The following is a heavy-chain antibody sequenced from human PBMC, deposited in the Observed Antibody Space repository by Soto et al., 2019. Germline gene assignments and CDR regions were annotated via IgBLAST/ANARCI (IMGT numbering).Heavy chain of an antibody. CDR2: IYPGDPDT. CDR1: GYSFTSYW. Sequence: GESLKISCKGSGYSFTSYWIGWVRQMPGKGLEWMGIIYPGDPDTRYSPSFQGQVTISADKSISTAYLQWSSLKASDTAMYYCARRGAGSYYLADYYYGMDVWGQGTTVTVSS. J-gene: IGHJ6*02. D-gene: IGHD1-26*01. CDR3: ARRGAGSYYLADYYYGMDV. V-gene: IGHV5-51*01.